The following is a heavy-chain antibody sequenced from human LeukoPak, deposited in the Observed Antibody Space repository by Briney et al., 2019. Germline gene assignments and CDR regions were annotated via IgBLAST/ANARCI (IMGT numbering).Heavy chain of an antibody. Sequence: SETLSLTCTVSGGSISSGAYYWIWIRQHPGKGLEWIGHIYYSGSTYYNPSLKSRLTISVDTSKNQFSLKLSSVTAADTAVYYCASGLRIAATGRDYYFDYWGQGTLVTVSS. J-gene: IGHJ4*02. D-gene: IGHD6-13*01. V-gene: IGHV4-31*03. CDR1: GGSISSGAYY. CDR3: ASGLRIAATGRDYYFDY. CDR2: IYYSGST.